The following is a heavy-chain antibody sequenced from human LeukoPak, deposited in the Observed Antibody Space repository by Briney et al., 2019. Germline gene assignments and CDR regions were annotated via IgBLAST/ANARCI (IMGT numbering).Heavy chain of an antibody. Sequence: GGSLRLSCAASGFTFSSYGMHWVRQAPGKGLEWVAVILSDGSKEFYTDSVKGRFTISRDNSKNTLYLQMNSLRAEDTAVYYCARTYGSGSYYNVFTLDYWGQGTLVTVSS. CDR1: GFTFSSYG. J-gene: IGHJ4*02. CDR3: ARTYGSGSYYNVFTLDY. CDR2: ILSDGSKE. V-gene: IGHV3-33*01. D-gene: IGHD3-10*01.